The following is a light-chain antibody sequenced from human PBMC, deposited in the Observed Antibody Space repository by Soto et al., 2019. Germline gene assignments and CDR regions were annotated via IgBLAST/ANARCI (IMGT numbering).Light chain of an antibody. CDR1: QSVSSY. CDR3: QQRSNWPYT. CDR2: DAS. V-gene: IGKV3-11*01. J-gene: IGKJ2*01. Sequence: EIVLTQSPATLSLSPGERATLSCRASQSVSSYLAWYQQKPGQAPKLLIYDASNRANGIPARFSGSGSVTDFTLTISSLEPEDFAVYYCQQRSNWPYTFGQGTKLEIK.